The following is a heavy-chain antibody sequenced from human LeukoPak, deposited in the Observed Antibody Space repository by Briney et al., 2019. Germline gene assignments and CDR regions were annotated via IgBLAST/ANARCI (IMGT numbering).Heavy chain of an antibody. CDR2: IIPIFGTA. J-gene: IGHJ4*02. V-gene: IGHV1-69*06. Sequence: ASVKVSCKASGGTFSSYAISWVRQAPGQGLEWMGGIIPIFGTANYAQKFQGRVTMTEDTSTDTAYMELSSLRSEDTAVYYCATVYYYGSGSYPYFDYWGQGTLVTVSS. CDR3: ATVYYYGSGSYPYFDY. D-gene: IGHD3-10*01. CDR1: GGTFSSYA.